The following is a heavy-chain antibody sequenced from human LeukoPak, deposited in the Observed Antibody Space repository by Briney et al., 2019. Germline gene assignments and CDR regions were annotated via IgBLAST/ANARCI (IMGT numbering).Heavy chain of an antibody. CDR3: ARAQRVTMIEVVISAFDI. J-gene: IGHJ3*02. Sequence: GGSLRLSCVASGFTFSRYAMYWVRQAPGKGLEWVAVISFDGSNKYYAHSVKGRFTISRDNSKNTLYLQMSSLRAEDTAVYYCARAQRVTMIEVVISAFDIWGQGTMVTVSS. CDR2: ISFDGSNK. D-gene: IGHD3-22*01. V-gene: IGHV3-30-3*01. CDR1: GFTFSRYA.